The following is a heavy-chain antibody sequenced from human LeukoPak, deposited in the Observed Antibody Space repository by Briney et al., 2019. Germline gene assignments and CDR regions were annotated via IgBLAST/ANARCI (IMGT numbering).Heavy chain of an antibody. CDR1: GFTFTSYS. CDR2: ISSSSSYI. CDR3: ARVSSLAPNNYYYMDV. D-gene: IGHD1-1*01. Sequence: GGSLRLSCAASGFTFTSYSMNWVRQAPGKGLEWVSLISSSSSYIYYADSEKGRFTISRDNAKNSLYLQMNSLRAEDTAVYYCARVSSLAPNNYYYMDVWGKGTTVTVSS. J-gene: IGHJ6*03. V-gene: IGHV3-21*01.